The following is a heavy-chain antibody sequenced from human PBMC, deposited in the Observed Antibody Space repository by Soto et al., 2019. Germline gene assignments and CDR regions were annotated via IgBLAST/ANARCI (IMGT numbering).Heavy chain of an antibody. D-gene: IGHD6-19*01. CDR1: GYSFTSYW. V-gene: IGHV5-51*01. CDR2: IYPGDSDT. Sequence: PGESLKISCKGSGYSFTSYWIGWARQMPGKGLEWMGIIYPGDSDTRYSPSFQGQVTISADKSISTAYLQWSSLKASDTAMYYCARASSSSGWYSNHYYYYGMDVWGQGTTVTVSS. CDR3: ARASSSSGWYSNHYYYYGMDV. J-gene: IGHJ6*02.